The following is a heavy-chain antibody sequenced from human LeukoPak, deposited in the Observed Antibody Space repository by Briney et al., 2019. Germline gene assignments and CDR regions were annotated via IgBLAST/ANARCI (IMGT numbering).Heavy chain of an antibody. D-gene: IGHD5-12*01. CDR2: INPNSGGT. J-gene: IGHJ4*02. CDR3: ARDESVATDLIDY. V-gene: IGHV1-2*06. CDR1: GYTSTGYY. Sequence: ASVKVSCKASGYTSTGYYMHWVRQAPGQGLEWMGRINPNSGGTNYAQKFQGRVTMTRDTSISTAYMELSRLRSDDTAVYYCARDESVATDLIDYWGQGTLVTVSS.